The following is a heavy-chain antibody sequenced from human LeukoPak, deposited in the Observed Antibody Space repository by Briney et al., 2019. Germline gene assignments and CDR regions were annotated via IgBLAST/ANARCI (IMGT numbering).Heavy chain of an antibody. CDR3: ARPMEPQVDIVAGY. Sequence: PGGSLRLSCAASGFTFSDYYMSWIRQAPGKGLEWVSYISSSGSTIYYADSVKGRFTISRDNAKNSLYLQMNSLRAEDTAVYYCARPMEPQVDIVAGYWGQGTLVTVSS. CDR2: ISSSGSTI. V-gene: IGHV3-11*04. CDR1: GFTFSDYY. J-gene: IGHJ4*02. D-gene: IGHD5-12*01.